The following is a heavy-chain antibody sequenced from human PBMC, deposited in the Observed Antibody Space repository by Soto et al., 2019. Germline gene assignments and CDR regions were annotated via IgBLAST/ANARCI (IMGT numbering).Heavy chain of an antibody. J-gene: IGHJ4*02. CDR1: GGSISSGGYY. V-gene: IGHV4-31*03. D-gene: IGHD6-6*01. Sequence: SETLSLTCTVSGGSISSGGYYWSWIRQHPGKGLEWIGYIYYSGSTYYNPSLKSRVTISVDTSKNQFSLKLSSVTAADTAVYYCARDYSSSSAGFDYWGQGTLVTLS. CDR2: IYYSGST. CDR3: ARDYSSSSAGFDY.